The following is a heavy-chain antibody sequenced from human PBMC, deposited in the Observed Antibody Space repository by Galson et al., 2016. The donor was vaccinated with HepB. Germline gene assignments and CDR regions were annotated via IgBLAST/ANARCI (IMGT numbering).Heavy chain of an antibody. CDR2: IYPGDSET. J-gene: IGHJ4*02. V-gene: IGHV5-51*01. Sequence: QSGAEVKKPGESLKISCKASGYSFTTYWIGWVRQMPGQGLEWIGIIYPGDSETTYSPSFQGQVTISADKSITTAYPQWSSLKASDTGIYYCARRAVGMPGLDFWGRGTLVTVSS. D-gene: IGHD4-23*01. CDR3: ARRAVGMPGLDF. CDR1: GYSFTTYW.